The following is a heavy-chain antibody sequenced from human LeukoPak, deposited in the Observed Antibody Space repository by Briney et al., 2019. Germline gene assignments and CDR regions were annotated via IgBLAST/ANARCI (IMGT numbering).Heavy chain of an antibody. CDR1: GGTFSSYS. CDR2: IIPILGIA. J-gene: IGHJ4*02. CDR3: ATHYDKRYYFDY. V-gene: IGHV1-69*02. Sequence: SVKVSCKASGGTFSSYSISWVRQAPGQGLEWMGRIIPILGIANYAQKFQGRVTITADKSTSTVYMELSSLRSEDTAVYYCATHYDKRYYFDYWGQGTLVTVSS. D-gene: IGHD3-22*01.